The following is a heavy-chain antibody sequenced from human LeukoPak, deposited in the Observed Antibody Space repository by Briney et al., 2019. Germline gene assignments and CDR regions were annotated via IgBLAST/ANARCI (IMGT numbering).Heavy chain of an antibody. CDR3: ARASYGPRFDY. J-gene: IGHJ4*02. CDR1: GGSISSYY. V-gene: IGHV4-59*01. CDR2: IYYSGST. D-gene: IGHD2-8*01. Sequence: PSETLSLTCTVSGGSISSYYWSWIRQPPGKGLEWIGYIYYSGSTNYNPSLKSRVTISVDTSKNQFSLKLSSVTAADTAVYYCARASYGPRFDYWGQGTLVTVSS.